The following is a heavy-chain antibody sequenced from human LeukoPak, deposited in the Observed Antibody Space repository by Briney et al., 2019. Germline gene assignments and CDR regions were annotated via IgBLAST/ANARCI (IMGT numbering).Heavy chain of an antibody. J-gene: IGHJ4*02. V-gene: IGHV4-4*02. D-gene: IGHD1-26*01. CDR3: TRESGPYCPFGY. CDR2: ISLTGRT. CDR1: GGSITSTNW. Sequence: SGTLSLTCGVSGGSITSTNWWSWVRQPPGQGLEWIGEISLTGRTNYNPSLIGRVIVSLDESRNQLSLTLTSVTAADTAMYYCTRESGPYCPFGYWGQGTLVVVPS.